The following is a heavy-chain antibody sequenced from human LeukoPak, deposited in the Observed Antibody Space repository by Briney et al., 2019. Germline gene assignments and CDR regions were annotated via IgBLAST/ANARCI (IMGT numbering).Heavy chain of an antibody. CDR2: IYTSGST. J-gene: IGHJ5*02. CDR1: GGSISSYY. V-gene: IGHV4-4*07. Sequence: PSETLSLTCTVSGGSISSYYWSWIRQPAGKGLEWIGRIYTSGSTNYNPSLKSRVTMTVDTSKNQFSLKLSSVTAADTAVYYCARGKVGQRGPPNWFDPWGQGTLVTVSS. D-gene: IGHD5-24*01. CDR3: ARGKVGQRGPPNWFDP.